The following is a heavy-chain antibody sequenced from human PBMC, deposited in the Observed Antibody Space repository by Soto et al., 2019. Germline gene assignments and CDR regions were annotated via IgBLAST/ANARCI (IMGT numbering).Heavy chain of an antibody. CDR3: ARSFGVAAAGPFDY. D-gene: IGHD6-13*01. V-gene: IGHV4-31*03. CDR1: GGSISSGGYY. J-gene: IGHJ4*02. CDR2: IYYSGST. Sequence: SETLSLTCTVSGGSISSGGYYWSWIRQHPGKGLEWIGYIYYSGSTYYNPSLKSRVTISVDTSKNQFSLKLSSVTAADTAVYNCARSFGVAAAGPFDYWGQGTLVTVSS.